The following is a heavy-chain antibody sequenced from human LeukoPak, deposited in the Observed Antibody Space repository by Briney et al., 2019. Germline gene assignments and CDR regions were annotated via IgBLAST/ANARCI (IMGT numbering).Heavy chain of an antibody. D-gene: IGHD5-18*01. V-gene: IGHV3-21*01. J-gene: IGHJ4*02. CDR2: ISSSSSYI. CDR3: ARDGYLTSDGGNY. Sequence: GGSLRLSCAASGFTFSSYAMHWVRQAPGKGLEWVSSISSSSSYIYYADSVKGRFTISRDNAKNSLYLQMNSLRAEDTAVYYCARDGYLTSDGGNYWGQGTLVTVSP. CDR1: GFTFSSYA.